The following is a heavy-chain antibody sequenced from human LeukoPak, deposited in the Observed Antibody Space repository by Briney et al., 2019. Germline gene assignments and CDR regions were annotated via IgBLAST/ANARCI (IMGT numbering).Heavy chain of an antibody. CDR1: GFTFSSYS. V-gene: IGHV3-21*01. J-gene: IGHJ4*02. CDR3: ARDGGSTYYDFWSGYPGYDY. D-gene: IGHD3-3*01. Sequence: GGSLRLSCAASGFTFSSYSMNWVRQAPGKGLEWVSSISSSSSYIYYADSVKGRFTIPRDNAKNSLYLQMNSLRAEDTAVYYCARDGGSTYYDFWSGYPGYDYWGQGTLVTVSS. CDR2: ISSSSSYI.